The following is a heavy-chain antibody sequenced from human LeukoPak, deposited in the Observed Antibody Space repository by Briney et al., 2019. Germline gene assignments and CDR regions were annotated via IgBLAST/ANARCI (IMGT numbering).Heavy chain of an antibody. CDR3: AIGQDAFKTGY. D-gene: IGHD5-24*01. CDR2: IHPSGIT. J-gene: IGHJ4*01. CDR1: GGSLTIGHYY. Sequence: PSETLSLTCTVSGGSLTIGHYYWTWIRQHPGKGLEWIGYIHPSGITDYNPSLQSRVTMSLDTSQNQFSLKLTSVTAADTAIYYTAIGQDAFKTGYCGQGTLVTVYS. V-gene: IGHV4-31*03.